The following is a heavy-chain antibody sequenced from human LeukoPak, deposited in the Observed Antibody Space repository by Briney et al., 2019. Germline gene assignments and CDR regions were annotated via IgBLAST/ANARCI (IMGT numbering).Heavy chain of an antibody. CDR2: IYYSGST. CDR3: ARAPDTLFDY. V-gene: IGHV4-39*07. Sequence: KTSETLSLTCAVYGGSFSSYYWGWIRQPPGKGLEWIGSIYYSGSTYYNPSLKSRVTISVDTSKNQFSLKLSSVTAADTAVYYCARAPDTLFDYWGQGTLVTVSS. CDR1: GGSFSSYY. D-gene: IGHD2-2*02. J-gene: IGHJ4*02.